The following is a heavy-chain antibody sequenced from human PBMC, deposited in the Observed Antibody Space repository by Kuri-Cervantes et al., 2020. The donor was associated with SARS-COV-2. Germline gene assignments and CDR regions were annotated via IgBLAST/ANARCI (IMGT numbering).Heavy chain of an antibody. D-gene: IGHD2-2*01. V-gene: IGHV4-61*02. CDR3: ARVDCSSTSCYYFY. CDR1: GGSISSGSYY. CDR2: IYTSGST. J-gene: IGHJ4*02. Sequence: SETLSLTCTVSGGSISSGSYYWSWIRQPAGKGLEWIGRIYTSGSTNYNPSLKSRVTISVDTSKNQFSLKLSSVTAADTAEYYCARVDCSSTSCYYFYWGQGTLVTVSS.